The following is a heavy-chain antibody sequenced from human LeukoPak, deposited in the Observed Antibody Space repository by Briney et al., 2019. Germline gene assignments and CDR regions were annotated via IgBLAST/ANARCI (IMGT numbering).Heavy chain of an antibody. J-gene: IGHJ4*02. V-gene: IGHV3-7*05. Sequence: PGGSLRLSCAASGFTFSNAWMSWVRQAPGKGLEWVANVKQDGSEKYYVDSVKGRFTISRDNAKNSLYLQMNSLRAEDTAVYYCARDGRWGDYWGQGTLVTVSS. D-gene: IGHD2-15*01. CDR3: ARDGRWGDY. CDR1: GFTFSNAW. CDR2: VKQDGSEK.